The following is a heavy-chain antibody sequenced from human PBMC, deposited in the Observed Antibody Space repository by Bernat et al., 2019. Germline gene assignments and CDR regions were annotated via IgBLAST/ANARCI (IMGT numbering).Heavy chain of an antibody. Sequence: QVQLVESGGGVVQPGRSLRLSCAASGFTFSSYAMHWVRQAPGKGLEWMAVISYDGSNKYYADSVKGRFTISRDNSKNTLYLQMNSLRAEDTAVYYCARQSAYDFWSGYYFDYWGQGTLVTVSS. CDR2: ISYDGSNK. J-gene: IGHJ4*02. V-gene: IGHV3-30*01. CDR3: ARQSAYDFWSGYYFDY. D-gene: IGHD3-3*01. CDR1: GFTFSSYA.